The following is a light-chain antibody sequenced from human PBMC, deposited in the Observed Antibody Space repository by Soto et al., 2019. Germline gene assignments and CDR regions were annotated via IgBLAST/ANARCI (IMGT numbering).Light chain of an antibody. CDR1: SSNIGNNY. CDR2: DNN. J-gene: IGLJ1*01. CDR3: GTWDSSLSADV. Sequence: QSVLTQPPSVSAAPGQKVTISCSGSSSNIGNNYVSWYQQLPGTDPKRLIYDNNKRPSGIPDRFSGSKSGTSATLGITGPQTGDEADYYCGTWDSSLSADVFGTGTKVTVL. V-gene: IGLV1-51*01.